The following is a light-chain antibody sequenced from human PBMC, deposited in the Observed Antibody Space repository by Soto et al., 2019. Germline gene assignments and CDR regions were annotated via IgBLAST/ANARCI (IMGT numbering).Light chain of an antibody. CDR2: DAS. V-gene: IGKV3-11*01. CDR1: QSVSSY. CDR3: QQRSNLMYT. J-gene: IGKJ2*01. Sequence: EIVLTQSPATLSLSPGERATLSCRASQSVSSYLDWYQQKPGQAPRLLIYDASARATGIPARFSGSGSGTDFTLTISSLEPEDFAVYYCQQRSNLMYTFGQGTKLEIK.